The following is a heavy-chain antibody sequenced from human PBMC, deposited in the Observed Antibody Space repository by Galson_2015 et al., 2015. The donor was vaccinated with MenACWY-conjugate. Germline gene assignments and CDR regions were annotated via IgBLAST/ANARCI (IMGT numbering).Heavy chain of an antibody. V-gene: IGHV3-66*02. CDR3: ARAIEYCSGGTCYPNAFDI. CDR2: IYSGGST. J-gene: IGHJ3*02. CDR1: GFTVSSNY. D-gene: IGHD2-15*01. Sequence: SLRLSCAASGFTVSSNYMSWVRQAPGKGLEWVSVIYSGGSTYYADSVKGQFTISRDNSKNTLYLQMNSLRAEDTAVYYCARAIEYCSGGTCYPNAFDIWGQGTMVTVSS.